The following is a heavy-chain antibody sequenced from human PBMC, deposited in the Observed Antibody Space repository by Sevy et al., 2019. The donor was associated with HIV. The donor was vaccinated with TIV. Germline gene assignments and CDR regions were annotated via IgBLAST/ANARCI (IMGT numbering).Heavy chain of an antibody. CDR2: IYYNGNT. J-gene: IGHJ4*02. D-gene: IGHD1-26*01. Sequence: SETLSLTCTVSGGSITSLYWGWIRQPPGKGLEWIANIYYNGNTNYNPSLKSRVTISLDTSKNQFSLRLSSVTAADTAIYYWAGENAWGMGYSWGQGTLVTVSS. CDR3: AGENAWGMGYS. CDR1: GGSITSLY. V-gene: IGHV4-59*08.